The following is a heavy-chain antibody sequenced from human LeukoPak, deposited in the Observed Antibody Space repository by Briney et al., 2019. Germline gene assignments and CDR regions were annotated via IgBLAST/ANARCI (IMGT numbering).Heavy chain of an antibody. J-gene: IGHJ4*02. D-gene: IGHD3-16*01. CDR2: ISGSGGST. CDR1: GFTFSSNA. V-gene: IGHV3-23*01. Sequence: PGGSLRLSCAASGFTFSSNAMSWVRQAPGKGLEWVSAISGSGGSTYYADSVKGRFTISRDNSKNTLYLQMNSLRAEDTAVYYCAKSYDYVWGSYWYYFDYWGQGTLVTVSS. CDR3: AKSYDYVWGSYWYYFDY.